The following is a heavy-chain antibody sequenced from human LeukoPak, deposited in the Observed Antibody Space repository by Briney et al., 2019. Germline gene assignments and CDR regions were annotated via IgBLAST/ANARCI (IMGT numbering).Heavy chain of an antibody. V-gene: IGHV4-59*05. CDR3: QSRYLEWLLEY. CDR1: GFTFSSYSMN. Sequence: RPGGSLRLSCAASGFTFSSYSMNWVRQPPGKGLEWIGSIYSSGSAYYNPSLKSRVTISVDTSKNQFSLRLSSVTAADTAVYYCQSRYLEWLLEYWGQGTLVTVSS. J-gene: IGHJ4*02. D-gene: IGHD3-3*01. CDR2: IYSSGSA.